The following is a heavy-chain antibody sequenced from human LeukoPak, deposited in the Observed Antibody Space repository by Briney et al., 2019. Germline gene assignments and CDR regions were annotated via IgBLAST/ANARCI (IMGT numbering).Heavy chain of an antibody. CDR1: GFTFSHYG. Sequence: VQPGTSLRLSFAASGFTFSHYGMHWVRQSPGKGLDWVALIWNDGGIQYYADSVKGRFTVSRDDSKKKIYLQMNSLRAEDTAVYYCAKEGAVRDYYYYMDVWGKGITVTVSS. CDR3: AKEGAVRDYYYYMDV. D-gene: IGHD4-23*01. J-gene: IGHJ6*03. CDR2: IWNDGGIQ. V-gene: IGHV3-33*06.